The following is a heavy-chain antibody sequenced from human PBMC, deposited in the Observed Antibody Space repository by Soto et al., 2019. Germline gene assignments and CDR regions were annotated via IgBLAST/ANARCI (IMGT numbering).Heavy chain of an antibody. D-gene: IGHD6-19*01. CDR3: ARDRAYSSGWWASYY. Sequence: QVQLVQSGAEVKKPGSSVKVSCKASGGTFSSYAISWVRQAPVQGLEWMGGIIPIFGTANYAQKFQGRVTITADESTSTAYMELSSLRSEDTAVYYCARDRAYSSGWWASYYWGQGTLVTVSS. V-gene: IGHV1-69*01. CDR1: GGTFSSYA. J-gene: IGHJ4*02. CDR2: IIPIFGTA.